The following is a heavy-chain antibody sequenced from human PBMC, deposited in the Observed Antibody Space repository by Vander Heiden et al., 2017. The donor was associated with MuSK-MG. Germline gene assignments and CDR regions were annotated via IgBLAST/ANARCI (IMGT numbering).Heavy chain of an antibody. D-gene: IGHD6-19*01. J-gene: IGHJ4*02. CDR3: ARSLPGTTVAGGLRDY. CDR1: GGSLSDYY. Sequence: QVQLQQWGAGLLKPSETLSLTCAVYGGSLSDYYWSWIRQPPGKGLEWIGEINRIGSTNYNPSLKSRVTMSVDTSKNQFSLRLSSVTAADTAVYYCARSLPGTTVAGGLRDYWGQGNLGTISS. CDR2: INRIGST. V-gene: IGHV4-34*01.